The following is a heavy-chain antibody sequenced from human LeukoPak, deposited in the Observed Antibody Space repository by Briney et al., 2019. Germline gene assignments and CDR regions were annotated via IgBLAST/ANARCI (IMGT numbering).Heavy chain of an antibody. CDR1: GFTFSSYA. J-gene: IGHJ4*02. D-gene: IGHD3-22*01. CDR3: ARARGYYDSSGFIAFDY. Sequence: GGSLRLSCAASGFTFSSYAMSWVRQAPGKGLEWVSAISGSGGSTYYADSVKGRFTISRDNSKNTLYLQMNSLRAEDTAVYYCARARGYYDSSGFIAFDYWGQGTLVTVSS. V-gene: IGHV3-23*01. CDR2: ISGSGGST.